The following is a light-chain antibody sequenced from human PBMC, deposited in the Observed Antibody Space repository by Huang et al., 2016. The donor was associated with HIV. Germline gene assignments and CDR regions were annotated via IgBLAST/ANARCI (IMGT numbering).Light chain of an antibody. CDR3: QQYNNWPPVT. J-gene: IGKJ4*01. CDR1: QDVGSN. CDR2: GAS. Sequence: DIVLTQSPATLSVSPGEGATLSCRASQDVGSNLAWYQQKPGQAPRLLIYGASARATGIPARVSGSGSGTQFTLTISSLQSDDSAVFYCQQYNNWPPVTFGGGTKVEIK. V-gene: IGKV3-15*01.